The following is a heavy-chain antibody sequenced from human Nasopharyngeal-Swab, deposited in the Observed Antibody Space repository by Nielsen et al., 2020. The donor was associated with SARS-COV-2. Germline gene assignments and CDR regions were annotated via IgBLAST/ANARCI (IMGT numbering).Heavy chain of an antibody. Sequence: GESLKISCAASGFTFNSYAMSWVRQAPGKGLEWVSIISGSGDTTYYADSVKDRFTISRDNSKNTLYLQMNSLRAEDTAVYYCARDGLDYDFWSAYFMDVWGQGTTVTVSS. J-gene: IGHJ6*02. CDR1: GFTFNSYA. V-gene: IGHV3-23*01. D-gene: IGHD3-3*01. CDR3: ARDGLDYDFWSAYFMDV. CDR2: ISGSGDTT.